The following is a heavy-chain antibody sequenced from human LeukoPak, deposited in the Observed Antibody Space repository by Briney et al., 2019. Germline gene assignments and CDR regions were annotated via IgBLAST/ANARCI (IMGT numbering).Heavy chain of an antibody. CDR2: ISGSGGST. V-gene: IGHV3-23*01. J-gene: IGHJ3*02. CDR3: ARGHSSGCDI. CDR1: GFTFSSYG. Sequence: GGSLRLSCAASGFTFSSYGMSWVRQAPGKGLEWVSAISGSGGSTYYADSVKGRFTISRDNSKNTLYLQMNSLRAEDTALYYCARGHSSGCDIWGQGTMVTVSS. D-gene: IGHD6-19*01.